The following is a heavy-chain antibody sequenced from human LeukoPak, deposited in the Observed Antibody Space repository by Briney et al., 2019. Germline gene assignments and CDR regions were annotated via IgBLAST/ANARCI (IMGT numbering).Heavy chain of an antibody. V-gene: IGHV4-59*01. Sequence: SETLSLTCTVSGGPISSYYWSWIRQPPGKGLEWIGYIYYSGSTNYNPSLKSRVTISVDTSKNQFSLKLSSVTAADTAVYYCARALLRPWFDPWGQGTLVTVSS. CDR1: GGPISSYY. CDR3: ARALLRPWFDP. J-gene: IGHJ5*02. D-gene: IGHD4-17*01. CDR2: IYYSGST.